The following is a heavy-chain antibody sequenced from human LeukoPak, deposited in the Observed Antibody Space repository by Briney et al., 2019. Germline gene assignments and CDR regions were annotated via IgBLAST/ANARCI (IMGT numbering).Heavy chain of an antibody. V-gene: IGHV5-51*01. CDR2: IYPGDSDT. Sequence: GKSLQISCQGSGYSFTSYWIAWVRQMPGKGLEWMGIIYPGDSDTRYSPSFQGQVTISADKSINTAYLQWSSLKAPDTAMYYCARARATRSYFNYWGQGTLVTVSS. CDR1: GYSFTSYW. J-gene: IGHJ4*02. D-gene: IGHD3-9*01. CDR3: ARARATRSYFNY.